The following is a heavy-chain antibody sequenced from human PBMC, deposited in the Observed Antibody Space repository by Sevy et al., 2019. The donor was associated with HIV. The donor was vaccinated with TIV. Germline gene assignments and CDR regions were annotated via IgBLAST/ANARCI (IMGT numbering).Heavy chain of an antibody. CDR1: GFTFSNAW. J-gene: IGHJ4*02. Sequence: GGSLRLSCAASGFTFSNAWMSWVRQAPGKGLEWVGRIKSKTDGGTTDYAAPVKGRFTISRDDSKSTLYLQMNSLKTEDTAVYYCTTVVASDIVATIPFDYWGQGTLVTVSS. D-gene: IGHD5-12*01. CDR2: IKSKTDGGTT. CDR3: TTVVASDIVATIPFDY. V-gene: IGHV3-15*01.